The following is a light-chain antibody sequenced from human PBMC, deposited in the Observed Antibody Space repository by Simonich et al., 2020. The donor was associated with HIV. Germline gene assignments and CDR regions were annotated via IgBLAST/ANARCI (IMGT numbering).Light chain of an antibody. CDR2: LGS. V-gene: IGKV2-28*01. Sequence: IVMTQSPLSLPVTPGEPASISCKSSQSLLHSNGYNYLDWYLQKPGQSPQLLRYLGSNRASGVPDRFSGSGSGTAFTLKISRVEAEDVGVYYCMQALQTPTFGQGTKLEIK. CDR1: QSLLHSNGYNY. CDR3: MQALQTPT. J-gene: IGKJ2*01.